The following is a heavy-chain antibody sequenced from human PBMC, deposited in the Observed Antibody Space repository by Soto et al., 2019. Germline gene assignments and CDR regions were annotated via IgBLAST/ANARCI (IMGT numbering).Heavy chain of an antibody. CDR3: AKGRGYCTSTSCYVGSDY. Sequence: PGGSLRLSCAASGFTVSSNYMTWVRQAPGKGLEWVSVIYSGGSTYYADSVKGRFTISRDKSKNTLYLQMHSLRAEDTPVYYCAKGRGYCTSTSCYVGSDYWGQGTLVTVSS. CDR1: GFTVSSNY. CDR2: IYSGGST. J-gene: IGHJ4*02. D-gene: IGHD2-2*01. V-gene: IGHV3-53*01.